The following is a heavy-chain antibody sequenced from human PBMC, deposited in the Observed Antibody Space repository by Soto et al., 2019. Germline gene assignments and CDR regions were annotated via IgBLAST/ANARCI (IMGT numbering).Heavy chain of an antibody. CDR2: IIPIFGTA. D-gene: IGHD4-4*01. CDR3: ARGDFYSNYGEVDFDY. V-gene: IGHV1-69*13. Sequence: GASVKVSCKASGGTFSSYAISWVRQAPGQGLEWMGGIIPIFGTANYAQKFQGRVTITADESTSTAYMELSSLRSEDTAVYYCARGDFYSNYGEVDFDYWGQVTLVTVSS. J-gene: IGHJ4*02. CDR1: GGTFSSYA.